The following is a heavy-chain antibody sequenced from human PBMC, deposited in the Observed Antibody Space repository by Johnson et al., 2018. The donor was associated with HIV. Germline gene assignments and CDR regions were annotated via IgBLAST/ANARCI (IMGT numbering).Heavy chain of an antibody. J-gene: IGHJ3*02. CDR2: IRYDGSNK. V-gene: IGHV3-30*02. Sequence: VQLVESGGGLVKPGGSLRLSCAASGFTFSSYAMHWVRQAPGKGLEWVAFIRYDGSNKYYVDSVKGRFTISRDNAKNTLYLQMNSLGAEDTAVYYCARGPGAFDIWGQGTMVTVSS. CDR3: ARGPGAFDI. CDR1: GFTFSSYA.